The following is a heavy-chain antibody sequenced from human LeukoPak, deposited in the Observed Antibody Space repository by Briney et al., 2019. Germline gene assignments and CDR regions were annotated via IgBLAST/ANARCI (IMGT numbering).Heavy chain of an antibody. J-gene: IGHJ4*02. CDR3: ARSPTVMSTGYYDFWSGYYPDY. CDR1: GFTFSSYA. D-gene: IGHD3-3*01. CDR2: ISYDGSNK. V-gene: IGHV3-30*01. Sequence: GRSLRLSCAASGFTFSSYAMHWVRQAPGKGLEWVAVISYDGSNKYYADSVKGRFTISRDNSKNTLYLQMNSLRAEDTAVYYCARSPTVMSTGYYDFWSGYYPDYWGQGTLVTVSS.